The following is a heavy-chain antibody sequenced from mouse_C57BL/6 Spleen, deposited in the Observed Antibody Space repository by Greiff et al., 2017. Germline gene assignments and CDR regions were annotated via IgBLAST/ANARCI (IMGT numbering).Heavy chain of an antibody. CDR2: INPNNGGT. CDR3: ARQDRWLLYYAMDY. D-gene: IGHD2-3*01. V-gene: IGHV1-26*01. CDR1: GYTFTDYY. J-gene: IGHJ4*01. Sequence: EVQLQQSGPELVKPGASVKISCKASGYTFTDYYMNWVKQSHGKSLEWIGDINPNNGGTSYNQKFKGKATLTVDKSSSTAYMELRSLTSEDSAVYYCARQDRWLLYYAMDYWGQGTSVTVSS.